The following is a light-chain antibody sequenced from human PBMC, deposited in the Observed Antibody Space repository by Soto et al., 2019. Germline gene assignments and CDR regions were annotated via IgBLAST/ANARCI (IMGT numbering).Light chain of an antibody. J-gene: IGKJ1*01. V-gene: IGKV3-15*01. CDR2: GAS. CDR1: QSVSSN. Sequence: EVVMTQSPATLSVSAGERATLSCRASQSVSSNLAWYQQNRGQAPRLLIYGASTRATGVPARFSGSGSGTEFTLTISSLQSEDFAVYYCQQYINWPRTFGQGSKVEIK. CDR3: QQYINWPRT.